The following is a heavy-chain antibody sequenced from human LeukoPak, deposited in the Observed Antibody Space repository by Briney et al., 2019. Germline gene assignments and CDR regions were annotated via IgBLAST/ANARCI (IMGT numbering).Heavy chain of an antibody. J-gene: IGHJ5*02. CDR3: AKGCFGFWHDSSGYSNWFDP. D-gene: IGHD3-22*01. V-gene: IGHV3-23*01. CDR1: GFTFSSYA. CDR2: ISGSGGST. Sequence: GGSLRLSCAASGFTFSSYAMSWVRQAPGKGLEWVSAISGSGGSTYYADSVKGRFTISRDNSKNTLYLQMYSLRAEDTAVYYCAKGCFGFWHDSSGYSNWFDPWGQGTLVTVSS.